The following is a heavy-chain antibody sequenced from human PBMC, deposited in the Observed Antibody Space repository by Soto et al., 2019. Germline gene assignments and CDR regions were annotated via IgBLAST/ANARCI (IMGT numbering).Heavy chain of an antibody. CDR1: GFTFSSYA. Sequence: GGSLRLSCAASGFTFSSYAMSWVRQAPGKGLEWVSAISGSGGSTYYADSVKGRFTISRDNSKNTLYLQMNSLRAEDTAVYYCAKDPTSGYGFPADYWGQGTLVTVSS. CDR3: AKDPTSGYGFPADY. J-gene: IGHJ4*02. V-gene: IGHV3-23*01. D-gene: IGHD5-12*01. CDR2: ISGSGGST.